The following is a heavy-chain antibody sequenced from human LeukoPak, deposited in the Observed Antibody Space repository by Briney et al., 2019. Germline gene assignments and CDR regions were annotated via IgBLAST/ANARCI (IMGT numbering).Heavy chain of an antibody. Sequence: GGSLRLSCAASGFTFSSYWMHWVRQAPGKGLVWVSRINSDGITTSYADSVKGRFTISRDNAKNSLYLQMNSLRAEDTALYYCAREGDILTGYKVYYYMDVWGKGTTVTVSS. V-gene: IGHV3-74*01. CDR2: INSDGITT. CDR1: GFTFSSYW. J-gene: IGHJ6*03. CDR3: AREGDILTGYKVYYYMDV. D-gene: IGHD3-9*01.